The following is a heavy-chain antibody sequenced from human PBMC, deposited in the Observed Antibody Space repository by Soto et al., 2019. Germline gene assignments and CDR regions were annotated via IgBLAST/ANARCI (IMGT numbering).Heavy chain of an antibody. CDR1: GYTFTSYA. J-gene: IGHJ4*02. D-gene: IGHD2-21*01. Sequence: QVQLVQSGAEEKKPGASVKVSCKASGYTFTSYAMHWVRQAPGQRLEWMGWFNAGNGNTKYSKKFQGRVTITRDTPASTAYMELSSLRSEDTAVYYCARGGEPIDYWGQGTLVTVSS. CDR3: ARGGEPIDY. V-gene: IGHV1-3*05. CDR2: FNAGNGNT.